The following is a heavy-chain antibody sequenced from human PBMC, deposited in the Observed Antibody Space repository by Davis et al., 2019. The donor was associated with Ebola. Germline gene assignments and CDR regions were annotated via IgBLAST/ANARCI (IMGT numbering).Heavy chain of an antibody. V-gene: IGHV1-46*01. Sequence: ASVKVSCKASGYTFTGYYMHWVRQAPGQGPEWMGIINPSGGSTSYAQKSQGRVTMTTDTSTSTAYMELRSLRSDDTAVYYCARGTIRYSGSYSLYYYYGMDVWGQGTTVTVCS. CDR3: ARGTIRYSGSYSLYYYYGMDV. J-gene: IGHJ6*02. CDR2: INPSGGST. CDR1: GYTFTGYY. D-gene: IGHD1-26*01.